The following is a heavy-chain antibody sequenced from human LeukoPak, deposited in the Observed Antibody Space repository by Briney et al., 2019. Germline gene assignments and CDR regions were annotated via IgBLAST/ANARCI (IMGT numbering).Heavy chain of an antibody. CDR2: ISGSGDST. CDR1: GFTFSSYA. V-gene: IGHV3-23*01. CDR3: ARLDSSATKDWYFDL. D-gene: IGHD3-22*01. J-gene: IGHJ2*01. Sequence: GGSLRLSCAASGFTFSSYAMNCVRQAPGKGLEWVSAISGSGDSTYYADSVKGRFTISRDNSKNTLYLQMNSLRAEDTAVYYCARLDSSATKDWYFDLWGRGTLVTVSS.